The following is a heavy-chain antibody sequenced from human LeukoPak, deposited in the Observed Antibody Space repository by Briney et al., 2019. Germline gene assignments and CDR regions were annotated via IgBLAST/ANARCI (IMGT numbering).Heavy chain of an antibody. D-gene: IGHD3-22*01. V-gene: IGHV3-48*01. CDR2: ITSSSSTI. J-gene: IGHJ4*02. CDR1: GFTFSSYT. CDR3: ARERRYYDSSGYYYAEEYYFDY. Sequence: PGGSLRLSCAASGFTFSSYTMNWVRQAPGKGPEWVSYITSSSSTIYYADSVKGRFTISRDNAKNSLYLQINSLRAEDTAVYYCARERRYYDSSGYYYAEEYYFDYWGQGTLVTVSS.